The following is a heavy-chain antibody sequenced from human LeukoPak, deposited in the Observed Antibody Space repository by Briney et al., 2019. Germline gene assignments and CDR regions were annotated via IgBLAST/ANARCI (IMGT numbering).Heavy chain of an antibody. D-gene: IGHD1-1*01. CDR1: GYSFTSYW. CDR3: ARQHQLYYYGMDV. J-gene: IGHJ6*02. CDR2: IYPGDPDT. Sequence: GESLQISCKGSGYSFTSYWIGWVRQMPGKGLEWMGIIYPGDPDTRYSPSFQGQVTISADKSISTAYLQWSSLKASDTAMYYCARQHQLYYYGMDVWGQGTTVTVSS. V-gene: IGHV5-51*01.